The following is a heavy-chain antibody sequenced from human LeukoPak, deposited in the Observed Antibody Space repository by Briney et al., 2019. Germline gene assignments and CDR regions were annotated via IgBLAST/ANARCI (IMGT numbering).Heavy chain of an antibody. Sequence: PGGSLRLSCAASGFTFSSYSMNWVRQAPGKGLEWVSYISSSGSTIDYADSVKGRFTMSRDNAKNSLYLQMNSLRAEDTAVYYCARDSEDYSYYYMDVWGKGTTVTISS. CDR1: GFTFSSYS. V-gene: IGHV3-48*04. CDR2: ISSSGSTI. CDR3: ARDSEDYSYYYMDV. J-gene: IGHJ6*03.